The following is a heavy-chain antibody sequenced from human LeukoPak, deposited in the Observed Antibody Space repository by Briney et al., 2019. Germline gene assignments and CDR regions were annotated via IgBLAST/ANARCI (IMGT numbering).Heavy chain of an antibody. CDR3: ARDHYGSGNYKSYFDY. CDR1: GGSISNYY. D-gene: IGHD3-10*01. V-gene: IGHV4-4*07. Sequence: SETLSLTCTVSGGSISNYYWSWLRQPAGKGLEWIGRMYTSGSTKYNPSLKSRVTRSVDKSKNQFSLKVTSVTAADTAVYFGARDHYGSGNYKSYFDYWGQGTQVTVSS. J-gene: IGHJ4*02. CDR2: MYTSGST.